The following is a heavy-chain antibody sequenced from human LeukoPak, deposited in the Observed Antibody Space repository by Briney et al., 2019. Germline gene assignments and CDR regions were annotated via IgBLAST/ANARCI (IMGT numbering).Heavy chain of an antibody. D-gene: IGHD6-13*01. CDR3: ARYSSRWALEY. V-gene: IGHV4-4*07. J-gene: IGHJ4*02. CDR2: IYSTGST. CDR1: GDSINGYY. Sequence: SETLSLTCSVPGDSINGYYWSWIRQPAGKGLEWIGRIYSTGSTSYNPSLKSRVAILLDKSKNQLSLNLTPVTAADTAVYYCARYSSRWALEYWGQGTLVTVSS.